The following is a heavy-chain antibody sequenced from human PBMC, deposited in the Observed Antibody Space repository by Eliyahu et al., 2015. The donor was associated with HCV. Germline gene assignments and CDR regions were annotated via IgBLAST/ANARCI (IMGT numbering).Heavy chain of an antibody. CDR1: GGSLPRSSFY. Sequence: QLQLQESGPGLVKPSETLSLTCSVSGGSLPRSSFYWGWIRQTPGKGLEWIGTIYTNGNTYYTPSLQSRVTISLDTSKNQFSLTVHSVTAADTAVYFCATPRTSVTSGRPATWFDPWGQGILVTVS. V-gene: IGHV4-39*01. CDR3: ATPRTSVTSGRPATWFDP. CDR2: IYTNGNT. D-gene: IGHD4-17*01. J-gene: IGHJ5*02.